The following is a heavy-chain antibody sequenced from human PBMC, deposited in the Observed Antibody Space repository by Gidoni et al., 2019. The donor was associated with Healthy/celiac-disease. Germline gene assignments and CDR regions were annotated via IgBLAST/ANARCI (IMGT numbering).Heavy chain of an antibody. J-gene: IGHJ4*02. Sequence: EVQLLESGGGLVQPGGSLRLSCAAFGFTFSSYAMSWVRQAPGKGLEWVSAISGSGGSTYYADSVKGRFTISRDNSKNTLYLQMNSLRAEDTAVYYCAKSPRSSGYYYDRFDYWGQGTLVTVSS. V-gene: IGHV3-23*01. D-gene: IGHD3-22*01. CDR1: GFTFSSYA. CDR3: AKSPRSSGYYYDRFDY. CDR2: ISGSGGST.